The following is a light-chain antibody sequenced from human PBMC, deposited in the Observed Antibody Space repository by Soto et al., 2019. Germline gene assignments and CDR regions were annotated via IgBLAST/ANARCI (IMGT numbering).Light chain of an antibody. V-gene: IGKV3-15*01. J-gene: IGKJ1*01. CDR1: QSVSSN. CDR2: GAS. Sequence: EIVMTQSPATLSVSPGERATLSCRASQSVSSNLAWYQQKPGQAPRLLIYGASTRATGIPARFSGSWSGTEFTLTISSLQSEDFAVDYCQQYNNWPPRAWTFGQGTKVEIK. CDR3: QQYNNWPPRAWT.